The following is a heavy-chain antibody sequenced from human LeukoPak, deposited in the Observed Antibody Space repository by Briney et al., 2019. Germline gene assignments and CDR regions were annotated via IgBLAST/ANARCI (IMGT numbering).Heavy chain of an antibody. CDR2: ISYDGSNK. CDR1: GFTFSSYG. J-gene: IGHJ4*02. D-gene: IGHD2-8*02. V-gene: IGHV3-30*03. CDR3: ATYRQVLLPFES. Sequence: GGSLRLSCAASGFTFSSYGMHWVRQAPGKGLEWVAVISYDGSNKYYADSVKGRFTISRDNSKSTLSLQMYSLRAEDTAIYYCATYRQVLLPFESWGQGTLVTVSS.